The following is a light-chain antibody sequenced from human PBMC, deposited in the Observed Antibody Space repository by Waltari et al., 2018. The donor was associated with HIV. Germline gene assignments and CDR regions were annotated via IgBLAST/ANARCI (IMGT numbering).Light chain of an antibody. CDR1: SSNIGNNY. CDR2: ENN. Sequence: QSVLTPPPSVSAAPGQKATLPCSGSSSNIGNNYVSWYQQLPRTAPKLLLYENNKRPSVIPDRLSGSKSGTSATLGITGLQTGDEADYYCGTWDSSLSAVVVGGGTKLTVL. J-gene: IGLJ2*01. V-gene: IGLV1-51*02. CDR3: GTWDSSLSAVV.